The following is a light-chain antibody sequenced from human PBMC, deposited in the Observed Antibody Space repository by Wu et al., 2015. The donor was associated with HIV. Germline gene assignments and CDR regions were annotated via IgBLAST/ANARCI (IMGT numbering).Light chain of an antibody. V-gene: IGKV3-11*01. J-gene: IGKJ5*01. CDR1: QSVCNY. Sequence: EIVLTQSPAILSLSLGERATLSCRASQSVCNYLAWYQQKPGQPPRLLIYDASDRATGISARFSGSGSGTDFTLTISSLEPEDFAVYYCQHRFNWPLIFGQGTRLEIK. CDR2: DAS. CDR3: QHRFNWPLI.